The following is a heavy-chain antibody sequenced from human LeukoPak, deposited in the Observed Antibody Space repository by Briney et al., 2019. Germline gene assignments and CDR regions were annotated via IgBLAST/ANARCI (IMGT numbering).Heavy chain of an antibody. CDR2: MSPNSGDT. J-gene: IGHJ4*02. CDR1: GYTFTSCD. Sequence: GASVKVSCKASGYTFTSCDINWVRQATGQGLEWMGWMSPNSGDTGYAQEFQGRLTMTRGTSISTAYMELSSLRSEDTAVYYCVRTPPNWGADYWGQGTLVTVSS. D-gene: IGHD3-16*01. CDR3: VRTPPNWGADY. V-gene: IGHV1-8*01.